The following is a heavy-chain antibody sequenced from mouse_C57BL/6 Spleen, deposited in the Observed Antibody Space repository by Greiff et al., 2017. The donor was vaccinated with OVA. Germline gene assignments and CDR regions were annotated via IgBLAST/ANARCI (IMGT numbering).Heavy chain of an antibody. Sequence: QVQLKQSGAELVRPGSSVKLSCKASGYTFTSYWMDWVKQRPGQGLEWIGNIYPSDSETHYNQKFKDKATLTVDKSSSTAYMQLSSLTSEDSAVYYCARSPYDGYDYWGQGTTLTVAS. CDR3: ARSPYDGYDY. CDR1: GYTFTSYW. V-gene: IGHV1-61*01. CDR2: IYPSDSET. D-gene: IGHD2-3*01. J-gene: IGHJ2*01.